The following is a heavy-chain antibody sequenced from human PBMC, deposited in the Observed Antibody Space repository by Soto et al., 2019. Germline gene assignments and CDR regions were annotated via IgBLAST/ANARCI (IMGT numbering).Heavy chain of an antibody. J-gene: IGHJ4*02. Sequence: ASVKVSCKASGYTFTSYGISWVRQAPGQGLEWMGWISAYNDNTNYAQKLQGRVTMTTDTSTSTAYMELRSLRSDDTAVYYCARDYCSGGSCYPTDYWGQGTLVTVSS. CDR2: ISAYNDNT. CDR1: GYTFTSYG. CDR3: ARDYCSGGSCYPTDY. V-gene: IGHV1-18*04. D-gene: IGHD2-15*01.